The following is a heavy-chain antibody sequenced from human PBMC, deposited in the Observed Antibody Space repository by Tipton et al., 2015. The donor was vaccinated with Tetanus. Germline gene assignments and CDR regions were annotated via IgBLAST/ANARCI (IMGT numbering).Heavy chain of an antibody. Sequence: QSGAEVKKPGSSVRVSCKTSGGTFTTASGGSFSSSAFSWVRQAPGQGLEWMGGIIPLFGSTEDAQRFQGRVTLTEDASKDTAYMDLSRLTSEDTAVYYCASLVSEVRGVFFDLWGQGTLVSVSS. D-gene: IGHD3-10*01. J-gene: IGHJ4*02. V-gene: IGHV1-69*01. CDR2: IIPLFGST. CDR1: GGTFTTASGGSFSSSA. CDR3: ASLVSEVRGVFFDL.